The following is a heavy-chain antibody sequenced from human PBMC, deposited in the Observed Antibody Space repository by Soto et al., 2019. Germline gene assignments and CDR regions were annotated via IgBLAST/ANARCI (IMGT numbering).Heavy chain of an antibody. V-gene: IGHV4-31*03. J-gene: IGHJ4*02. CDR2: IYYSGST. CDR1: GGSISSGGYY. Sequence: SETLSLTCTVSGGSISSGGYYWSWIRQHPGKGLEWIGYIYYSGSTYYNPSLKSRVTISVDTSKNQFSLKLSSVTAADTAVYYCARGGGVAGTWPGTTEKWNYFGYWGQGTLVTVSS. D-gene: IGHD6-19*01. CDR3: ARGGGVAGTWPGTTEKWNYFGY.